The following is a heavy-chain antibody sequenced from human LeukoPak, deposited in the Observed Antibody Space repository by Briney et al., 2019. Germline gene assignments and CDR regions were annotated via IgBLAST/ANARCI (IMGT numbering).Heavy chain of an antibody. CDR1: GGTFSSYT. V-gene: IGHV1-69*04. CDR2: IIPILGIA. J-gene: IGHJ6*02. CDR3: ARDPYSDSSGYFWGYYYGMDV. D-gene: IGHD3-22*01. Sequence: SVKVSCKASGGTFSSYTISWVRQAPGQGLEWMGRIIPILGIANYAQKFQGRVTITADKSTSTAYMELSSLRSEDTAVYYCARDPYSDSSGYFWGYYYGMDVWGQGTTVTVSS.